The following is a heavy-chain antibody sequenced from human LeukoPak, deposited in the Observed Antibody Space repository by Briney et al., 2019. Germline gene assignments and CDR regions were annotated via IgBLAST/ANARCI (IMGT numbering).Heavy chain of an antibody. CDR1: GGSVSSGSYY. Sequence: PSETLPLTCTVSGGSVSSGSYYWSWIRQPPGKGLEWIGYIYYSGSTNYNPSLKSRVTISVDTSKNQFSLKLSSVTAAGTAVYYCARDDSSGYHFDYWGQGTLVTVSS. CDR2: IYYSGST. V-gene: IGHV4-61*01. CDR3: ARDDSSGYHFDY. J-gene: IGHJ4*02. D-gene: IGHD3-22*01.